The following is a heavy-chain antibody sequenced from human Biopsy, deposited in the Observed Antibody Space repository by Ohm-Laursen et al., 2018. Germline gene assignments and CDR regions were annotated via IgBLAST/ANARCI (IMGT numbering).Heavy chain of an antibody. CDR2: VYYTGST. CDR1: GGAVNNYY. Sequence: NLSLTCDVSGGAVNNYYWSWIRQPPGKGLEWIGYVYYTGSTDYNPSLQSRVTISVDTSKNHFSLRLRSVTPADTAIYYCARDRGYYSDRTVPGYFDLWGRGTLVTVSS. CDR3: ARDRGYYSDRTVPGYFDL. D-gene: IGHD3-22*01. J-gene: IGHJ2*01. V-gene: IGHV4-59*02.